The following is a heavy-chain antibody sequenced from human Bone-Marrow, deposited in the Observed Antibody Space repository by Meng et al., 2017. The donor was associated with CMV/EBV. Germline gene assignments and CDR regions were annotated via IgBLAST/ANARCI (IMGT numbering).Heavy chain of an antibody. CDR1: GGSFSGYY. D-gene: IGHD5-12*01. CDR3: TTDLDEWLRTTRYYYYYGMDV. CDR2: IKSKTDGGTT. V-gene: IGHV3-15*01. J-gene: IGHJ6*02. Sequence: GGSLRLSCAVYGGSFSGYYWSWIRQPPGKGLEWVGRIKSKTDGGTTDYAAPVKGRFTISRDDSKNTLYLQMNSLKTEDTAVYYCTTDLDEWLRTTRYYYYYGMDVWGQGTTVTVSS.